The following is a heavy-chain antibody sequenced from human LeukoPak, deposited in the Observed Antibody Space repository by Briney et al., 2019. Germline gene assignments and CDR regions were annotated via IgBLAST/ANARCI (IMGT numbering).Heavy chain of an antibody. CDR3: ASLLQDANGYDGGPRVYYFNY. D-gene: IGHD3-16*01. CDR1: GGSFSGYY. V-gene: IGHV4-34*01. CDR2: INHSGSI. J-gene: IGHJ4*02. Sequence: KSSETLSLTCAVYGGSFSGYYWSWIRQPPGKGREWIVEINHSGSITYNPSIKHRVTISVDPSKRQFSLKLSSLTAADSAVYYCASLLQDANGYDGGPRVYYFNYGRQGTLVTVS.